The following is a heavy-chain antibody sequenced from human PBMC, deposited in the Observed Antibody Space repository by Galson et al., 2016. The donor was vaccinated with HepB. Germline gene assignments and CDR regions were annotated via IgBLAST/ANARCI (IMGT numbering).Heavy chain of an antibody. Sequence: SETLSLTCAVSGASINSSNWWTWVRQAPGTGLEWIGEIYHTGTSNNNPSLLSRFTMSIDNSKNHSSLNLNSVTAADTAVYYCARASVVPGARMVFDSWGQGILVTVSS. CDR1: GASINSSNW. V-gene: IGHV4-4*02. CDR3: ARASVVPGARMVFDS. J-gene: IGHJ5*01. D-gene: IGHD2-2*01. CDR2: IYHTGTS.